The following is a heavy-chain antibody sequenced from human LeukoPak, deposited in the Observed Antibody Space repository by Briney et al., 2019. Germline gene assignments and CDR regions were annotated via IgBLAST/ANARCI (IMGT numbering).Heavy chain of an antibody. V-gene: IGHV4-59*01. CDR2: IYYSGST. D-gene: IGHD5-18*01. CDR1: GGSISSYY. CDR3: ARDAGYSYGPRWFDP. Sequence: SETLSLTCTVSGGSISSYYWSWIRQPPGKGLEWIGYIYYSGSTNYNPSLKSRVTISVDTSKNQFSLKLSSVTAADTAVYYCARDAGYSYGPRWFDPWGQGTLVTVSS. J-gene: IGHJ5*02.